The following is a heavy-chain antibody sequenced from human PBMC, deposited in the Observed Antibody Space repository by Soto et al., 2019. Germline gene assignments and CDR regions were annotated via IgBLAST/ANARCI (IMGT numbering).Heavy chain of an antibody. J-gene: IGHJ4*02. Sequence: SETLSLTCTVSGGSISSGDYCWSWVRQPPGKGLECIGYIYYSGSTYYNPSLKSRVTISIDKSKNQFSLKLSSVTAADTAVYYCARVKGYTYGYPFDYWGQGTLVTVSS. V-gene: IGHV4-30-4*01. CDR3: ARVKGYTYGYPFDY. D-gene: IGHD5-18*01. CDR2: IYYSGST. CDR1: GGSISSGDYC.